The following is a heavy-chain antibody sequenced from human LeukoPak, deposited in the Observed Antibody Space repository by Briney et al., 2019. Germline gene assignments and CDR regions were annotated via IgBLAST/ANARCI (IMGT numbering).Heavy chain of an antibody. D-gene: IGHD6-19*01. CDR3: GRDLSGWYGPDY. V-gene: IGHV3-20*04. J-gene: IGHJ4*02. CDR1: GFTFSRYS. Sequence: GGSLRLSCAASGFTFSRYSMNWVRQAPGKGLEWVSGNWNGGNTGYSDSVKGRFTISRDNAKNSLYLQMDSLRAEDTALYYCGRDLSGWYGPDYWGQGTLVTVSS. CDR2: NWNGGNT.